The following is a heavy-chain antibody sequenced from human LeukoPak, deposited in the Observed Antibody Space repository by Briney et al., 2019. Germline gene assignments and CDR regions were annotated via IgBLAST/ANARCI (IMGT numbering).Heavy chain of an antibody. V-gene: IGHV4-39*01. CDR2: IYYSGST. CDR1: NGSISSSSNY. D-gene: IGHD3-10*01. Sequence: KPSETLSLTCTVSNGSISSSSNYWGWVRQPPGKGLEWIGSIYYSGSTYYNPSLKSRVTISVDTSKNQFSLNLSSVTAAVTALYFAYGSGSYYWFDPWGQGTLVTVSS. J-gene: IGHJ5*02. CDR3: YGSGSYYWFDP.